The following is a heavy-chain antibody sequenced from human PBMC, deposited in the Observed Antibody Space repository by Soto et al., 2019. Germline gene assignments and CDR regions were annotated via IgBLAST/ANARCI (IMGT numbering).Heavy chain of an antibody. D-gene: IGHD6-6*01. Sequence: EVQLLESGGGLVQPGGSLRLSCAASGFTFSSYAMRWVRQAPGKGLEWVSAMSGSGGSTYYADSVKGRFTISRDNSKNTLYLQMNSLRAEDTAVYYCAKVQYEQLASFDYWGQGTLVTVSS. CDR3: AKVQYEQLASFDY. J-gene: IGHJ4*02. CDR1: GFTFSSYA. CDR2: MSGSGGST. V-gene: IGHV3-23*01.